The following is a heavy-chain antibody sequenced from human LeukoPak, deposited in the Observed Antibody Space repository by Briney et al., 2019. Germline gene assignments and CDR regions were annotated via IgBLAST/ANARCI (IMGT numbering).Heavy chain of an antibody. V-gene: IGHV1-18*01. CDR2: ISGYNGNT. D-gene: IGHD1-26*01. Sequence: ASVKVSFKASGYTFTIYGITWVRQAPGQGLEWLGWISGYNGNTNYAQKIQGRVTMTTDTSTSTAYMELRGLRSDDTAVYYCTRVLPIAMGGTRDYWGQGTLVTVSS. CDR3: TRVLPIAMGGTRDY. J-gene: IGHJ4*02. CDR1: GYTFTIYG.